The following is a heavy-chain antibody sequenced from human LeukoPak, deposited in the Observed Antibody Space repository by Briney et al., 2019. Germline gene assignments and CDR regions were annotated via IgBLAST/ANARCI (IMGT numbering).Heavy chain of an antibody. J-gene: IGHJ4*02. Sequence: GGSLRLSCAASGFMYSGFDMSWVRQAPGKGLEWVSYISSGSSTMYYAESVKGRFTISRDNAKTSLFLQMNSLRADDTAVYYCARNFYCGGDCAISYFDYWGQGTLVTVSS. V-gene: IGHV3-48*01. CDR3: ARNFYCGGDCAISYFDY. CDR2: ISSGSSTM. CDR1: GFMYSGFD. D-gene: IGHD2-21*02.